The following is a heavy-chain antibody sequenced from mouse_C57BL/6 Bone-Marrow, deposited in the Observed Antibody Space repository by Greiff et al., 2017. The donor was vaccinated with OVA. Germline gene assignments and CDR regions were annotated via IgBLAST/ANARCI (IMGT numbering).Heavy chain of an antibody. V-gene: IGHV1-81*01. CDR3: ARTGPWFAY. CDR1: GYTFTSYG. J-gene: IGHJ3*01. D-gene: IGHD4-1*01. Sequence: VQLQQSGAELARPGASVKLSCKASGYTFTSYGISWVKQRTGQGLEWIGEIYPRSGNTYYNEKFKGKATLTADKSSSPAYMELRSLTSEDSAVYFCARTGPWFAYWGQGTLVTVSA. CDR2: IYPRSGNT.